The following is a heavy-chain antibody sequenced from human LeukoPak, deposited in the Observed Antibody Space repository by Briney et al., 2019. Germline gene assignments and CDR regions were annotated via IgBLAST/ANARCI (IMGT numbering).Heavy chain of an antibody. Sequence: PSETLSLTCTVSGGSISSYFWSWIRQPPGKGLEWIGCIYYSGSTNYNPSLKSRVTISVDTSKNQFSLKLSSVTAADTAVYYCARDSYGYGFDYWGQGTLVTVSS. CDR2: IYYSGST. D-gene: IGHD5-18*01. CDR3: ARDSYGYGFDY. V-gene: IGHV4-59*01. J-gene: IGHJ4*02. CDR1: GGSISSYF.